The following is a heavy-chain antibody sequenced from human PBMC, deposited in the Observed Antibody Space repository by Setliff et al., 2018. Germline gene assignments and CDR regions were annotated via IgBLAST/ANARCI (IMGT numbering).Heavy chain of an antibody. D-gene: IGHD3-22*01. CDR2: VDPEDGET. V-gene: IGHV1-69-2*01. CDR3: ARGWATMIVVVITGYFDL. Sequence: ASVKVSCKASGYTFTDYYMHWVQQAPGKGLEWMGRVDPEDGETIYAEKFQGRVTITADTSTDTAYMELSSLRSEDTAVYYCARGWATMIVVVITGYFDLWGRGTLVTVSS. J-gene: IGHJ2*01. CDR1: GYTFTDYY.